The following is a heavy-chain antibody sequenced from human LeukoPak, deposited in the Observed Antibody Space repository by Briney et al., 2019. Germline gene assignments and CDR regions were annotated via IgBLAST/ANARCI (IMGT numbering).Heavy chain of an antibody. V-gene: IGHV1-8*03. CDR3: ARDIDSSSKGWFDP. J-gene: IGHJ5*02. Sequence: ASVKVSCKASGYTFTSYDINWVRQATGQGLEWMGWMNPNSGNTGYAQKFQGRVTITADESTSTAYMELSSLRSEDTAVYYCARDIDSSSKGWFDPWGQGTLVTVSS. CDR1: GYTFTSYD. D-gene: IGHD6-13*01. CDR2: MNPNSGNT.